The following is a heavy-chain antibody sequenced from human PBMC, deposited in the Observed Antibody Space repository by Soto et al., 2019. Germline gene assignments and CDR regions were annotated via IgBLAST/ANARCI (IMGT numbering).Heavy chain of an antibody. CDR3: ARSAPQFTSLFAFDI. J-gene: IGHJ3*02. D-gene: IGHD3-16*01. CDR1: GYTFTSHY. Sequence: ASVKVSCKASGYTFTSHYMHWVRQAPGQGLEWMGIINPSGGSTSYAQKFQGRVTVTRDTSTSTVYMELSSLRSEDTAVYYCARSAPQFTSLFAFDIWGQGTMVTVSS. CDR2: INPSGGST. V-gene: IGHV1-46*01.